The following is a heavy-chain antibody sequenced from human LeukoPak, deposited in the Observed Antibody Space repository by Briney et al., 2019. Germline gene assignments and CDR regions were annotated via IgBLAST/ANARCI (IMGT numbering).Heavy chain of an antibody. Sequence: ASVKVSCKASGYSFTSNYIHWVRQAPGQGLEWMGMIYPRDGSTSYAQKFQGRVTVTRDTSTSTVHMELSGLRSEGTAVYYCARDQEAFDYWGQGTLVTVSS. CDR2: IYPRDGST. V-gene: IGHV1-46*01. CDR1: GYSFTSNY. CDR3: ARDQEAFDY. J-gene: IGHJ4*02.